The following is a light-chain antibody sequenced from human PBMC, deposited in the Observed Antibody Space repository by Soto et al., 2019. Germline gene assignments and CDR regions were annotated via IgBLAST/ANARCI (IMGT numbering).Light chain of an antibody. Sequence: DIQMTQSPSSLSASVGDRVTITCRASQGISSYLNWYQQKPGKAPKLLIYATSSLQSGVPSRFSGSGSGTDFTLTISSLQPEDFAIYYCQQSYRTPPYTFGQGTKLEIK. CDR1: QGISSY. CDR3: QQSYRTPPYT. CDR2: ATS. V-gene: IGKV1-39*01. J-gene: IGKJ2*01.